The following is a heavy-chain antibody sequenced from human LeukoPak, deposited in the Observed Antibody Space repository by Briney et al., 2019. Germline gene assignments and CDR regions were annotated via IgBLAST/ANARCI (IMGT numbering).Heavy chain of an antibody. CDR1: GGTFSSYA. V-gene: IGHV1-69*13. Sequence: ASVKVSCKASGGTFSSYAISWVRQAPGQGLEWMGGIIPIFGTANYAQKFQGRVTITADESTSTAYMELSSLRSEDTAVYYCAREELSSGWFYTNDYWGQGTLVTVSS. CDR3: AREELSSGWFYTNDY. J-gene: IGHJ4*02. D-gene: IGHD6-19*01. CDR2: IIPIFGTA.